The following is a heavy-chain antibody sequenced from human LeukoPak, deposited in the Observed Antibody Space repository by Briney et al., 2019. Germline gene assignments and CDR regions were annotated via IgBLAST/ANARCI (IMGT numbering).Heavy chain of an antibody. CDR2: IYYSGST. D-gene: IGHD3-3*01. J-gene: IGHJ5*02. Sequence: SETLSLTCTVSGGSISSGDYYWSWIRQPPGKGLEWIGYIYYSGSTYYNPSLKSRVTISVDTSKNQFSLKLSSVTAADTAVYYCARDHRCDFWSGYPSWFDPWGQGTLVTVSS. V-gene: IGHV4-30-4*08. CDR1: GGSISSGDYY. CDR3: ARDHRCDFWSGYPSWFDP.